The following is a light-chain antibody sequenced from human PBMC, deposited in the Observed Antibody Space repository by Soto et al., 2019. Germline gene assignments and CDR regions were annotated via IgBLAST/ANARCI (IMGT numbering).Light chain of an antibody. CDR2: AAS. J-gene: IGKJ5*01. CDR1: QDINTY. CDR3: QQRKSFPIT. Sequence: DIQLTQSPSFLSASVGDRVPITCRGSQDINTYLAWYQQKPGKAPKLLIFAASTLQNGVPSRFSGSGSGTEFTVTITSLHPEDFATYYCQQRKSFPITFGQGTRLEI. V-gene: IGKV1-9*01.